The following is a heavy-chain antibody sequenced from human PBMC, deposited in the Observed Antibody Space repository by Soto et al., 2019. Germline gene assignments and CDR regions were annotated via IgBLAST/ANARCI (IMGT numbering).Heavy chain of an antibody. V-gene: IGHV2-5*01. J-gene: IGHJ1*01. Sequence: QITLKESGPTLVKPTQTLTLTCTFSGLSLSSSGVGVGWIRQPPGKALEWLALIYWNDDMRYSPSLKSRLTVTKDTSKNQVVLTMTNMDPVDTATYCCAHTSTVTTGISEYFQHWGQGTLVTVSS. CDR3: AHTSTVTTGISEYFQH. CDR2: IYWNDDM. D-gene: IGHD4-4*01. CDR1: GLSLSSSGVG.